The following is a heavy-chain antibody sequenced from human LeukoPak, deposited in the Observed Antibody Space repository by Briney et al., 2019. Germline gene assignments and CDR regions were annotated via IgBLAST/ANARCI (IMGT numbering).Heavy chain of an antibody. CDR2: LNWRGDRT. CDR1: GYKFDAYG. Sequence: GGSLRLSCAASGYKFDAYGMGWVRQAPGKGLEWVSGLNWRGDRTGYADSVKGRFTISRDNTKNSLYLQMDSLRVEDTALYYCARPASGWYSAAFDYWGQGTLVTVSS. D-gene: IGHD6-19*01. CDR3: ARPASGWYSAAFDY. J-gene: IGHJ4*02. V-gene: IGHV3-20*04.